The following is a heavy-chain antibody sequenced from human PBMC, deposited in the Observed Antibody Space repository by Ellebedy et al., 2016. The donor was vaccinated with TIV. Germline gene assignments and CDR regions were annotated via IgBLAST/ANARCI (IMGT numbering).Heavy chain of an antibody. J-gene: IGHJ4*02. CDR1: GGSISSSSYY. CDR2: IHYSGNT. V-gene: IGHV4-39*01. Sequence: SETLSLTCTVSGGSISSSSYYWGWIRQPPGKGLEWIGNIHYSGNTYYYPSLKSRATISVDTPQSQLSLSLSPVTAADTAVYFCVLFDGTGYYIDYWGPGTLVTVSS. D-gene: IGHD2-8*02. CDR3: VLFDGTGYYIDY.